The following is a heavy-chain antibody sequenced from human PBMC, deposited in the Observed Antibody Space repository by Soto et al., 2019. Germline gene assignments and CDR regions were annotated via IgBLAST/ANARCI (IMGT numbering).Heavy chain of an antibody. D-gene: IGHD3-22*01. Sequence: QVQLVQSGAEVKKPGASVKVSCKASGYTFTGYYMHWVRQAPGQGLEWMGWINPNSGGTNYAQKLQGWVTMTRDTSISTAYMELSRLRSDDTAVYYCARGRRITMIVGEFDYWGQGTLVTVSS. CDR3: ARGRRITMIVGEFDY. CDR2: INPNSGGT. V-gene: IGHV1-2*04. CDR1: GYTFTGYY. J-gene: IGHJ4*02.